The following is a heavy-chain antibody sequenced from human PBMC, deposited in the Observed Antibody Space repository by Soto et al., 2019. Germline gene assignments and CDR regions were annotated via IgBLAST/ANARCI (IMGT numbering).Heavy chain of an antibody. D-gene: IGHD3-3*01. J-gene: IGHJ5*02. CDR1: GGSISSYY. Sequence: PSETLSLTCTVSGGSISSYYWSWIRQPPGKGLEWIGYIYYSGSTNYNPSLKSRVTISVDTSKNQFSLKLSSVTAADTAVYYCARLSSSRITIFGVAPGWFDPWGQGTLVTVSS. V-gene: IGHV4-59*08. CDR3: ARLSSSRITIFGVAPGWFDP. CDR2: IYYSGST.